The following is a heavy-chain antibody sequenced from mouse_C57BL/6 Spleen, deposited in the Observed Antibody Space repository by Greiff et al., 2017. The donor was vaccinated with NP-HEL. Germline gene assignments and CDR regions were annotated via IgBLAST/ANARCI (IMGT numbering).Heavy chain of an antibody. V-gene: IGHV1-18*01. CDR1: GYTFTDYN. J-gene: IGHJ2*01. CDR2: INPNNGGT. CDR3: ARSPYDYDAFDY. Sequence: VQLKESGPELVKPGASVKIPCKASGYTFTDYNMDWVKQSHGKSLEWIGDINPNNGGTIYNQKFKGKATLTVDKSSSTAYMELRSLTSEDTAVYYCARSPYDYDAFDYWGQGTTLTVSS. D-gene: IGHD2-4*01.